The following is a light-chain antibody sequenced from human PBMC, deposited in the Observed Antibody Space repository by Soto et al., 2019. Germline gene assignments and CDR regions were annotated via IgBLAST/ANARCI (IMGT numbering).Light chain of an antibody. J-gene: IGLJ3*02. CDR3: CAYLDTHQEVV. CDR2: DVS. CDR1: RSDVGSNNY. Sequence: QSALTQPRSVSGSPGQSITISCTGTRSDVGSNNYVSWYQHHPGKAPKVVIYDVSLRPPGVPDRFSGSMSGNTASLTISGVHAEDGAGYYCCAYLDTHQEVVFRRGTK. V-gene: IGLV2-11*01.